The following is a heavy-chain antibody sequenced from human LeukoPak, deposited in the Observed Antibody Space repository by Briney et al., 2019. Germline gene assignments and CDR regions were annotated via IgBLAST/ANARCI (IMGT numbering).Heavy chain of an antibody. Sequence: PGGSLRLSCAASGFTFSSYGMHWVRQAPGKGLGWVAVIWYDGSNKYYAGSVKGRFTISRDNSKNTLYLQMNSLRAEDTAVNYCARDGLSKGGYDWAPTYMDVWGKGTTVTVSS. D-gene: IGHD5-12*01. J-gene: IGHJ6*03. CDR3: ARDGLSKGGYDWAPTYMDV. CDR1: GFTFSSYG. CDR2: IWYDGSNK. V-gene: IGHV3-33*01.